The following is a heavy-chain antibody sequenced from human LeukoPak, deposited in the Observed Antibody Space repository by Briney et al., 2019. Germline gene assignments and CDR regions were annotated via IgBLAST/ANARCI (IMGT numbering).Heavy chain of an antibody. Sequence: GGSLRLSCAASEFTFSDYYMSWIRQAPGKGLEWVSYISYSGDTIYYADSVKGRFTISRDNSKNTLYLQMNSLRAEDTAVYYCAREGGTYSIRVGMTKYFDYWGQGTLVTVSS. CDR1: EFTFSDYY. J-gene: IGHJ4*02. V-gene: IGHV3-11*04. CDR3: AREGGTYSIRVGMTKYFDY. CDR2: ISYSGDTI. D-gene: IGHD2-21*01.